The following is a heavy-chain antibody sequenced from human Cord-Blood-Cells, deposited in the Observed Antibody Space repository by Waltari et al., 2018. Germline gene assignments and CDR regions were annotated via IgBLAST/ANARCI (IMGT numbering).Heavy chain of an antibody. J-gene: IGHJ4*02. D-gene: IGHD7-27*01. CDR2: ICVSGVST. V-gene: IGHV3-23*01. CDR1: GFTFSSYA. CDR3: AKLLNWGVDY. Sequence: EVQLLESGGGLVQPGGSLRLSCAASGFTFSSYAMSWVRQAPGKGVEGVAAICVSGVSTYSADSVKGLFTISRDNSKNTLYLQMNSLRAEDTAVYYCAKLLNWGVDYWGQGTLVTVSS.